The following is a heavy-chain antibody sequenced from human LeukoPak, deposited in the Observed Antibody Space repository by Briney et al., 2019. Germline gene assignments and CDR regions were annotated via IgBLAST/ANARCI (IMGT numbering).Heavy chain of an antibody. Sequence: PSETLSLTCTVSGGSISTGSYYWGWVRQPPGKGLEWVATIKEDGRATYYLDSVKGRFTISRDNAKSSLFLQMNSLRAEDTAVYYCARDDRYSSSDYPAPDYWGQGTLVTVSS. J-gene: IGHJ4*02. D-gene: IGHD3-22*01. V-gene: IGHV3-7*03. CDR1: GGSISTGSYY. CDR3: ARDDRYSSSDYPAPDY. CDR2: IKEDGRAT.